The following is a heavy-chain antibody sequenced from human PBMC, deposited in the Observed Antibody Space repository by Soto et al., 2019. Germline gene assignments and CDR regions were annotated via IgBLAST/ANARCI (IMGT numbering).Heavy chain of an antibody. CDR3: ARDSVRSVNAFDI. CDR1: GFTFTSSA. CDR2: IVVGSGNT. D-gene: IGHD3-10*01. Sequence: SVKVSCKASGFTFTSSAMQWVRQARGQRLEWIGWIVVGSGNTNYAQKFQERVTITRDMSTSTAYMELSSLRSDDTAVYYCARDSVRSVNAFDIWGQGTMVTVSS. J-gene: IGHJ3*02. V-gene: IGHV1-58*02.